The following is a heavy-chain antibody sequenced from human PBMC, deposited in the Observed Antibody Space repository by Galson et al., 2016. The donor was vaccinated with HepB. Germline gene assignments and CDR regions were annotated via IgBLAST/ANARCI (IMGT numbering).Heavy chain of an antibody. CDR1: GFSFNTYG. J-gene: IGHJ5*02. D-gene: IGHD2-8*01. Sequence: SLRLSCAASGFSFNTYGMHWVRQAPGKGLEWVAIISHDGSHKFYADSVKGRFTISRDNSRNTVYLEMNGLRAEDTAVYYCAKDRRPSNGDLLPADLWGQGTLVTVSS. CDR2: ISHDGSHK. V-gene: IGHV3-30*18. CDR3: AKDRRPSNGDLLPADL.